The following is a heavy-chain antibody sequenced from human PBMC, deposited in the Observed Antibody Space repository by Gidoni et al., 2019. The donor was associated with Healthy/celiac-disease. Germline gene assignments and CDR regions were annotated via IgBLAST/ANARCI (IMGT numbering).Heavy chain of an antibody. CDR2: ISGGGGST. Sequence: EVQLLESGGGLVQPGGSLRLSWAASGFTFSSYAMSWVSQAPGKGLEWVSAISGGGGSTYYADSVKGRFTISRDNSKNTLYLQMNSLRAEDTAVYYCAKDLPAYCGGDCYSYPTTTPFDYWGQGTLVTVSS. V-gene: IGHV3-23*01. D-gene: IGHD2-21*02. CDR3: AKDLPAYCGGDCYSYPTTTPFDY. J-gene: IGHJ4*02. CDR1: GFTFSSYA.